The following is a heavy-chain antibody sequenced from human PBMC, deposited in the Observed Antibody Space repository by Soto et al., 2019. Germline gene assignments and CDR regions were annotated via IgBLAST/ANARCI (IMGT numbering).Heavy chain of an antibody. CDR2: ISSSGSTI. V-gene: IGHV3-11*01. CDR1: GFTFSDYY. CDR3: AMRDAYGGNARFDY. Sequence: QVQLVESGGGWVKPGGSLKLSCAASGFTFSDYYMSWIRQAPGKGLEWVSYISSSGSTIYYADSVKGRFTISRDNAKNSLYLQMNSLRAEDSAVYYCAMRDAYGGNARFDYWGQGTLVTVSS. D-gene: IGHD4-17*01. J-gene: IGHJ4*02.